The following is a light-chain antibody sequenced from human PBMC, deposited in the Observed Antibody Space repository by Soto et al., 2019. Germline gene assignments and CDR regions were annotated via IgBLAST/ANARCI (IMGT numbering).Light chain of an antibody. CDR3: QTWDSGAWV. V-gene: IGLV4-69*01. CDR1: SGHNNHA. J-gene: IGLJ3*02. CDR2: LDSDGSH. Sequence: QSVLTQSPSASASLGASVKLTCTLSSGHNNHAIAWHQQQPEKGPRFLMKLDSDGSHKKGDGIPDRFSGSSSGAERYLTISSLQSEDEADYYCQTWDSGAWVFGGGTKVTVL.